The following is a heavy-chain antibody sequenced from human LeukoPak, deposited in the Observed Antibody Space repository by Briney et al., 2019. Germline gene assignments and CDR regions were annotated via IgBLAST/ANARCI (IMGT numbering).Heavy chain of an antibody. CDR2: ISSSSSYI. Sequence: GGSLRLSCAASGFTFSSYSMNWVRQAPGKGLEWVSSISSSSSYIYYADSVKGRFTISRDNAKNSLYLQMNSLRAEDTAVYYCARDVGRFSDYVPNYYYGMDVWGQGTTVTVSS. CDR3: ARDVGRFSDYVPNYYYGMDV. D-gene: IGHD5-12*01. CDR1: GFTFSSYS. J-gene: IGHJ6*02. V-gene: IGHV3-21*01.